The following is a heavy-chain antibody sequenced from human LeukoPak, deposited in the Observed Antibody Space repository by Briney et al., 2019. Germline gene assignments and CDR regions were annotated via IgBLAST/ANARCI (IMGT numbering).Heavy chain of an antibody. D-gene: IGHD6-13*01. CDR3: AREAAAGGQVDC. V-gene: IGHV3-11*06. J-gene: IGHJ4*02. CDR1: GFTFSDYY. CDR2: ISSSSSYT. Sequence: GGSLRLSCAASGFTFSDYYMTWIRQAPGKGLEWISYISSSSSYTNYADSVKGRFTISRDNAKNSLYLQMNSLRAEDTAVYYCAREAAAGGQVDCWGQGNLVTVSS.